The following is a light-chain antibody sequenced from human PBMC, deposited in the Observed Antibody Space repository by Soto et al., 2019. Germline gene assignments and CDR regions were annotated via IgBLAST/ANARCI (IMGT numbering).Light chain of an antibody. V-gene: IGKV1-5*03. Sequence: DFQMTQFPSTLSASVGDRVTITCRASQSISPWLAWYQQKPGKAPKLLIYKASSLPSGVPSRFSGSGSGTEFTLTISGLQPDDFATYYCQQYHSFPLTFGGGTKVDIK. CDR2: KAS. J-gene: IGKJ4*01. CDR3: QQYHSFPLT. CDR1: QSISPW.